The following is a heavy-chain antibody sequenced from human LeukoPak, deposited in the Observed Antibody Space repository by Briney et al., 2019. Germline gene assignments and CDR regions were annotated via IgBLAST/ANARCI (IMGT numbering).Heavy chain of an antibody. CDR1: GFTFSSYS. D-gene: IGHD5-18*01. CDR2: ISSSSSTI. CDR3: ASRDTAGPGTY. V-gene: IGHV3-48*01. Sequence: PGGSLRLSCAASGFTFSSYSMNWVRQAPGEGLEWVSSISSSSSTIYYADSVKGRFTISGDNAKNSLYLQMNSLRAEDAAVYYCASRDTAGPGTYWGQGTLVTVSS. J-gene: IGHJ4*02.